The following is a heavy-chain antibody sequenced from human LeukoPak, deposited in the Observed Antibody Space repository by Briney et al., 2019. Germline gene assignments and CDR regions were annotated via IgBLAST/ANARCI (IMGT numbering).Heavy chain of an antibody. V-gene: IGHV5-51*01. CDR1: GYSFPIYW. CDR3: ARRSTYGSGTNYLFDY. J-gene: IGHJ4*02. Sequence: GESLKISCKGSGYSFPIYWIAWVRQMPGKGLEWMGIIYPGDSDIRYSPSFQGQITISADKSISTAYLQWSSLKASDTAMYYCARRSTYGSGTNYLFDYWGQGTLVTVSS. D-gene: IGHD3-10*01. CDR2: IYPGDSDI.